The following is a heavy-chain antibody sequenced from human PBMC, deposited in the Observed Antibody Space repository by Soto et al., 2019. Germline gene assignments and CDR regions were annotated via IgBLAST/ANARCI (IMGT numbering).Heavy chain of an antibody. CDR3: AKHRYQSTPLYDSLEY. J-gene: IGHJ4*02. CDR2: ISGSGSVT. CDR1: GFTFKSFA. D-gene: IGHD1-1*01. V-gene: IGHV3-23*01. Sequence: GGSLRLSCAASGFTFKSFAMTWVRQAPGKGLEWVSYISGSGSVTYSADSVRGRFTISRDNSKNTLYLHMNSLGAEDTAIYYCAKHRYQSTPLYDSLEYRGQGTRVTVCS.